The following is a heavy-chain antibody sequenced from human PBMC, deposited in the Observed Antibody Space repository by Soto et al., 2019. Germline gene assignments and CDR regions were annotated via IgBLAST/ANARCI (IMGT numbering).Heavy chain of an antibody. Sequence: GASVKVSCKASGYTFTSYYIHWARQAPGQGLEWMAIINPNSGFTSLAQKFQGRVTMTRDTSTSTVYMALSSLRSEDTAVYFCARGHCSSPTCPLYYYYGMDVWGQGTTVT. V-gene: IGHV1-46*01. CDR1: GYTFTSYY. CDR2: INPNSGFT. CDR3: ARGHCSSPTCPLYYYYGMDV. D-gene: IGHD2-2*01. J-gene: IGHJ6*02.